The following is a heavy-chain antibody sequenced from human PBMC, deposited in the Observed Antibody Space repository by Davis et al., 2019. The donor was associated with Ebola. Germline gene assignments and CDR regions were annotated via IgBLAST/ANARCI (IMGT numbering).Heavy chain of an antibody. V-gene: IGHV3-64*02. CDR1: GFTFSSYA. J-gene: IGHJ4*02. Sequence: PGGSLRLSCAASGFTFSSYAMSWVRQAPGKGLEYVSAISSNGGSTYYADSVKGRFTISRDNSKNTLYLQMGSLRAEDMAVYYCARGDIVAGIDYWGQGTLVTVSS. CDR2: ISSNGGST. CDR3: ARGDIVAGIDY. D-gene: IGHD2-15*01.